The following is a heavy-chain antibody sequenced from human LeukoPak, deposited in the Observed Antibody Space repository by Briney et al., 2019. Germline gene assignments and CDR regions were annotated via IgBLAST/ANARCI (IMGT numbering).Heavy chain of an antibody. V-gene: IGHV3-23*01. J-gene: IGHJ4*02. CDR2: ISGSGGRT. CDR1: GFTFSSYA. CDR3: AKDGVVTANIVDY. Sequence: GGSLRLFCAASGFTFSSYAMSWVRQAPGKGLEWVSGISGSGGRTYYADSVKGRFTISRDNSKNTLYLQMNSLRAEDTAVYYCAKDGVVTANIVDYWGQGTPVTVSS. D-gene: IGHD2-21*02.